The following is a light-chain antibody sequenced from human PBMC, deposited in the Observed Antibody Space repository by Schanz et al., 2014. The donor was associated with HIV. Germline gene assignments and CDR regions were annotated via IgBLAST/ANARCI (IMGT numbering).Light chain of an antibody. CDR1: DSDIGGHDY. Sequence: SALTQPATVSGSPGQSITVSCTGTDSDIGGHDYVSWYQQHPDKAPKLLIFDVNKRPSGVPDRFSGSKSGNTASLTVSGLQAEDEADYYCCSFAGSYTLVFGGGTKLTVL. CDR3: CSFAGSYTLV. CDR2: DVN. V-gene: IGLV2-11*01. J-gene: IGLJ2*01.